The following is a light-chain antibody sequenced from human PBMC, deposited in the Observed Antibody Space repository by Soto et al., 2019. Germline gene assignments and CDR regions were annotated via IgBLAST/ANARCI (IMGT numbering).Light chain of an antibody. J-gene: IGKJ4*01. Sequence: DIQMTQSPSSVSASVGDTVTITCRASQDISSWVAWYQQKPGKAPKLLISAASSLQSGVPTRFSGSGSGTDFTLIINGLQPEDFATYFCQQGDSFPFTFGGGTKVEIK. V-gene: IGKV1-12*01. CDR3: QQGDSFPFT. CDR1: QDISSW. CDR2: AAS.